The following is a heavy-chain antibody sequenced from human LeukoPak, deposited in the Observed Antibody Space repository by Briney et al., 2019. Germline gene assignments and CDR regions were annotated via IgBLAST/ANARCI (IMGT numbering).Heavy chain of an antibody. V-gene: IGHV3-30-3*01. J-gene: IGHJ2*01. CDR2: ISYDGSNK. D-gene: IGHD3-22*01. Sequence: GGFLRLSCAASGFTFSSYAMHWVRQAPGKGLEWVAVISYDGSNKYYADSVKGRFTISRDNSKNTLYLQMNSLRAEDTAVYYCARDTGLSSGYYLPTSYWYFDLWGRGTLVTVSS. CDR3: ARDTGLSSGYYLPTSYWYFDL. CDR1: GFTFSSYA.